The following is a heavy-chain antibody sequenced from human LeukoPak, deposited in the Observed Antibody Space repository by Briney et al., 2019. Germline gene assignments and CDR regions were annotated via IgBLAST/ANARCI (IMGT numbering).Heavy chain of an antibody. V-gene: IGHV4-59*08. J-gene: IGHJ3*02. CDR1: GGSISSYS. CDR2: TYSRGST. D-gene: IGHD4-17*01. CDR3: ARHYLYGDPPAFDI. Sequence: SETLSLTCTVSGGSISSYSWSWIWQPPGKGLEWIGYTYSRGSTNDNPSLKSRVTISRDTSKNQLSLRVTSVTAADTAMYYCARHYLYGDPPAFDIWGQGTLVTVSS.